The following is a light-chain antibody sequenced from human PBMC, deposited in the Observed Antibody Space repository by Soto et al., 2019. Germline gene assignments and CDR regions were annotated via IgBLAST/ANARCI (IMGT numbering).Light chain of an antibody. CDR2: GAS. CDR3: QQTYNIPEA. Sequence: DIQMTQSPSILSASVGDRVTITCRASQTIRSWLAWYQQKSGKAPELLIYGASTLQSGVPSRFGGSGSGTDFTLTISSLQPEDFATYYCQQTYNIPEAFGQGTKVDIK. CDR1: QTIRSW. J-gene: IGKJ1*01. V-gene: IGKV1-5*01.